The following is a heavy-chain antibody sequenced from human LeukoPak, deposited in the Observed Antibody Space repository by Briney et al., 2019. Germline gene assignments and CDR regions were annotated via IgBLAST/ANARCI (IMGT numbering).Heavy chain of an antibody. V-gene: IGHV4-39*06. CDR2: IYYSGST. CDR1: GGSISSSSYY. J-gene: IGHJ5*02. CDR3: ARAFRMYALHNWFDP. Sequence: TSETLSLTCTVSGGSISSSSYYWGWIRQPPGKGLEWTGSIYYSGSTYYNPSLKSRVTISVDTSKNQFALKLSSVTAADTAVYYCARAFRMYALHNWFDPWGQGTLVTVSS. D-gene: IGHD2-8*01.